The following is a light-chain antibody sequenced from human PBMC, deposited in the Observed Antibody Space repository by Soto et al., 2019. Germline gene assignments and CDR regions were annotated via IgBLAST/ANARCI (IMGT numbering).Light chain of an antibody. CDR3: AAWDDSLNGGV. CDR1: SSNIGSNT. CDR2: INN. J-gene: IGLJ2*01. V-gene: IGLV1-44*01. Sequence: QSVLTQPPSASGTPGQRVTISCSGSSSNIGSNTVNWYQQLPGTAPKLLIYINNHRPSGVPDRFSGSKSGTSASLAISGLQSEDEADYYCAAWDDSLNGGVFGGGTKLTVL.